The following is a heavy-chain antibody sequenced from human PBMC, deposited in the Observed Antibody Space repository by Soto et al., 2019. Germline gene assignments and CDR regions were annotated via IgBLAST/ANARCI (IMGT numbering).Heavy chain of an antibody. J-gene: IGHJ6*02. D-gene: IGHD2-15*01. Sequence: PGGSLRLSCAASGFTLSAYDMHWVRQAEGKGLEWVSALGAADDPYYLVSVKGRFTISRENAKNSLYLQMNNLRAGDTAVYYCARAYSGRLPRRADCYYAMDVWGQGTTVTVSS. CDR1: GFTLSAYD. CDR2: LGAADDP. CDR3: ARAYSGRLPRRADCYYAMDV. V-gene: IGHV3-13*05.